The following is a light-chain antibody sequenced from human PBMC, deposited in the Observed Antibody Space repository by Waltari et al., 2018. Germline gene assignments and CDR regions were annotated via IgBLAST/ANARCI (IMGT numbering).Light chain of an antibody. CDR3: QQYKAWPVT. Sequence: EIVLTQSPGTLSLSPGERATLSCRASQSVSSTLAWYQQKSGQAPRVLICDASTRATGIPDTFTGSGSGTEFTLTISSLQSEDFAVYYCQQYKAWPVTFGGGTKVEIK. CDR1: QSVSST. V-gene: IGKV3-15*01. J-gene: IGKJ4*02. CDR2: DAS.